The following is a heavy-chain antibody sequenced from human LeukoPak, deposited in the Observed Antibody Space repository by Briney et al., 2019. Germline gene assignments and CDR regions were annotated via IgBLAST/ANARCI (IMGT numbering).Heavy chain of an antibody. Sequence: GASVKVSCKASGYTFTSYYMHWVRQAPGQGLEWMGIINPSGGSTSYAQKFQGRVTMTRDTSTSTVYMELSSLRSEDTAVYYCAREGQYCSSTSCYTYAFDIWGQGTMVTVSS. D-gene: IGHD2-2*02. V-gene: IGHV1-46*01. CDR2: INPSGGST. J-gene: IGHJ3*02. CDR3: AREGQYCSSTSCYTYAFDI. CDR1: GYTFTSYY.